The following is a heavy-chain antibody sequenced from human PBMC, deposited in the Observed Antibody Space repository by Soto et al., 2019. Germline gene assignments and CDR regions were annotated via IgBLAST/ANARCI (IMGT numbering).Heavy chain of an antibody. V-gene: IGHV1-3*01. CDR3: ARDILSGGPRANEAVDV. CDR2: INPDNGNT. J-gene: IGHJ3*01. D-gene: IGHD2-8*02. CDR1: GFTFGDNL. Sequence: QVQLVQSGAEVRKPGASVNISCWASGFTFGDNLINWVRQVPGQSLEWMGWINPDNGNTKYSQTFPGRVTISRHSSASIAYVEVTDLASDKSAVYYCARDILSGGPRANEAVDVWSKVTMVTVSS.